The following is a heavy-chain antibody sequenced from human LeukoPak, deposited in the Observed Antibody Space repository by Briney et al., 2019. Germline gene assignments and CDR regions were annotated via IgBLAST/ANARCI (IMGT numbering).Heavy chain of an antibody. CDR3: ARDDRLGPAIPRDGFDI. CDR2: IFYSGST. J-gene: IGHJ3*02. CDR1: DGSFSTYY. D-gene: IGHD2-21*02. Sequence: SETLSLTCTVSDGSFSTYYWNWIRQPPGKGLEWIGNIFYSGSTNYNPSLKRRVTISVNTSKNQFSLRLISVTAADTAVYYCARDDRLGPAIPRDGFDIWGQGTMVTVSS. V-gene: IGHV4-59*01.